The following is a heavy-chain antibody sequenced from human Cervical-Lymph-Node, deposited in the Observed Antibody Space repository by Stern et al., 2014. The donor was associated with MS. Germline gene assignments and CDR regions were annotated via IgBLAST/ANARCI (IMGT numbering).Heavy chain of an antibody. V-gene: IGHV3-53*01. J-gene: IGHJ6*02. D-gene: IGHD3-3*01. CDR1: GFTVSSNY. CDR3: ARTTYYDFWSGYGMDV. Sequence: EVQLVESGGGLIQPGGSLRLSCAASGFTVSSNYMSWVRQAPGKGLEWVSVIYSGGTTYYADSVKGRFTISRDNSKNTLYLQMNSLRAEDTAVYYCARTTYYDFWSGYGMDVWGRGTTVTVSS. CDR2: IYSGGTT.